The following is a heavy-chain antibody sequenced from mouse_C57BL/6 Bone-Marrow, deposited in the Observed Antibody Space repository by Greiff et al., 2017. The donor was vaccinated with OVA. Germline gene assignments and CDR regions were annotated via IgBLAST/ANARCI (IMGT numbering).Heavy chain of an antibody. Sequence: EVKLVESGGGLVQPKGSLKLSCAASGFSFDTYAMNWVRQAPGKGLEWVARIRSKSNNYATYYADSVKDRFTISRDDSESMLYLQMNNLKTEDTAMYYCVRPWGNYGGLYFDVWGTGTTVTVSS. D-gene: IGHD2-1*01. CDR3: VRPWGNYGGLYFDV. CDR1: GFSFDTYA. V-gene: IGHV10-1*01. CDR2: IRSKSNNYAT. J-gene: IGHJ1*03.